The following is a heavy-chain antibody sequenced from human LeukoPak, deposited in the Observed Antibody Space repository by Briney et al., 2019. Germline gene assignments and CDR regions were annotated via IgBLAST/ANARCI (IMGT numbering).Heavy chain of an antibody. Sequence: PGGSLRLSCGASGVTFSTYAMSCGRQAPGEWLEWVSAISGGGSIKTYYAYSLKGRFTISRDNSMNTLHLQMNSLRDDDTAIYYCAKDPVIGAPHVFDIWGQGTMVTVPS. CDR2: ISGGGSIKT. J-gene: IGHJ3*02. V-gene: IGHV3-23*01. CDR1: GVTFSTYA. CDR3: AKDPVIGAPHVFDI.